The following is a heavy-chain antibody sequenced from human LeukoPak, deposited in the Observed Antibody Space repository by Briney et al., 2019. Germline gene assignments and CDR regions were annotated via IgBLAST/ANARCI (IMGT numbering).Heavy chain of an antibody. CDR2: IYYSEST. J-gene: IGHJ3*02. CDR3: ARVGAEFGSGYDDAFDI. D-gene: IGHD5-12*01. Sequence: PSETLSLTCTVSGGSISSYYWSWIRQPPGKGLEWIGYIYYSESTYYNPSLKSRVTISVDTSKNQFSLKLSSVTAADTAVYYCARVGAEFGSGYDDAFDIWGQGTMVAVSS. CDR1: GGSISSYY. V-gene: IGHV4-59*01.